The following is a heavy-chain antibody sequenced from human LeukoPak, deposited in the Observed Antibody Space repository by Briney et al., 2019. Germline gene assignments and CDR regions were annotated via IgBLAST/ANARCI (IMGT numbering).Heavy chain of an antibody. CDR1: GGSISSYY. Sequence: SETLSLTCTVSGGSISSYYWSWIRQPPGKGLEWIGYIYYSGSTNYNPSLKSRVTISVDTSKNQFSLKLSSVTAADTAVYYCARLTPSDSSSWYWFDPWGQGTLVTVSS. J-gene: IGHJ5*02. CDR3: ARLTPSDSSSWYWFDP. CDR2: IYYSGST. D-gene: IGHD6-13*01. V-gene: IGHV4-59*08.